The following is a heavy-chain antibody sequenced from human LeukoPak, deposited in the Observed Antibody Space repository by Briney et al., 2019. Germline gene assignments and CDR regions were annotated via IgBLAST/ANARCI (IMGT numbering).Heavy chain of an antibody. CDR3: ATEGIAGRLGIDY. J-gene: IGHJ4*02. CDR1: GGSISSGSYY. D-gene: IGHD6-6*01. Sequence: SETLSLTCTVSGGSISSGSYYWSWIRQPAGKGLEWIVRIYTSGRTNYNPSLKSRVTISVDTSKNQFSLKLSSVTAADTAVYYCATEGIAGRLGIDYWGQGTLVTVSS. V-gene: IGHV4-61*02. CDR2: IYTSGRT.